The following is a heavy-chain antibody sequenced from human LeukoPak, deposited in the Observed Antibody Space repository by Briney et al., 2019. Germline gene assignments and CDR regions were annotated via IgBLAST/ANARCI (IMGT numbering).Heavy chain of an antibody. J-gene: IGHJ4*02. D-gene: IGHD1-26*01. CDR3: AAPLYSGSYS. Sequence: PGGSLRLSCAASGFTFNSYGMRWVRQAPGKGLEWVAFIRYDGSNKYYADSVKGRFTISRDSSKNTLYLQMSSLRAEDTAVYYCAAPLYSGSYSWGQGTLVTVSS. CDR1: GFTFNSYG. CDR2: IRYDGSNK. V-gene: IGHV3-30*02.